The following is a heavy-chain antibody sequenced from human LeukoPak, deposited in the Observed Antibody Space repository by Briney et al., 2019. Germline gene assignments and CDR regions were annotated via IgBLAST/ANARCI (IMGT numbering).Heavy chain of an antibody. D-gene: IGHD6-19*01. CDR3: AREVVAVAAHYYYYMDV. V-gene: IGHV1-2*02. CDR1: GYTFTGYY. Sequence: ASVKVSCKASGYTFTGYYTHWVRQAPGQGLEWMGWINPNSGGTNYAQKFQGRVTMTRDTSISTAYMELSRLRSDDTAVYYCAREVVAVAAHYYYYMDVWGKGTTVTVSS. J-gene: IGHJ6*03. CDR2: INPNSGGT.